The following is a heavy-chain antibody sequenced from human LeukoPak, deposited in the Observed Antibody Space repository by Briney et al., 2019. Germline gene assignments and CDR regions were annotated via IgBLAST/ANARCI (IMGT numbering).Heavy chain of an antibody. Sequence: GGSLRLSCTVSGFTVSSNSMSWVRQAPGKGLEWVSFIYSDNTHYSDSVKGRFTISRDNGKNSLYLQMNSLRAEDSAVYYCARQRWLQPIDYWGQGTLVTVSS. CDR3: ARQRWLQPIDY. CDR2: IYSDNT. V-gene: IGHV3-53*01. D-gene: IGHD5-24*01. J-gene: IGHJ4*02. CDR1: GFTVSSNS.